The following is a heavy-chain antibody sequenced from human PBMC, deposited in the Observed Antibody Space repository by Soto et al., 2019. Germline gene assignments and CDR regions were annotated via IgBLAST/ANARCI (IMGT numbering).Heavy chain of an antibody. V-gene: IGHV3-23*01. CDR3: AKGVTYYDFWSGYYDY. Sequence: TGGSLRLSCAASGFSFSSYAMSWVRQAPGKGLEWVSAISGSGGSTYYANSVKGRFTISRDTSQNTVYLQMNSLRAEDTAVYYCAKGVTYYDFWSGYYDYWGQGTLVTVSS. CDR2: ISGSGGST. CDR1: GFSFSSYA. J-gene: IGHJ4*02. D-gene: IGHD3-3*01.